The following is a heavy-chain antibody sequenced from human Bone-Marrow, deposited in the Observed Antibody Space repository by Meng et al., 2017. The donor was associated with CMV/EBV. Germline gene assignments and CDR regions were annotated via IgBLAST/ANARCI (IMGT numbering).Heavy chain of an antibody. D-gene: IGHD4-11*01. CDR2: ISWNSGSI. Sequence: SLKISCAASGFTFDDYAMHWVRQAPGKGLEWVSGISWNSGSIGYADSVKGRFTISRDNSKNTLYLQMNSLRAEDTAVYYCARVKLQYLNWFDPWGQGTLVTVSS. J-gene: IGHJ5*02. CDR3: ARVKLQYLNWFDP. CDR1: GFTFDDYA. V-gene: IGHV3-9*01.